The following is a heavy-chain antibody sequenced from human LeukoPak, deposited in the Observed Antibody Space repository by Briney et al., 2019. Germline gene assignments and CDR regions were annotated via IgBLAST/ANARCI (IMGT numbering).Heavy chain of an antibody. CDR1: GYTFTSYG. J-gene: IGHJ4*02. D-gene: IGHD6-19*01. Sequence: ASVKVSCKASGYTFTSYGISWVRQAPGQGLEWMGWISAYNGNTNYAQKLQGRVTITTDTSTSTAYMELRSLRSDDTAVYYCARDPDTGWTLIAVAGYFDYWGQGTLVTVSS. CDR3: ARDPDTGWTLIAVAGYFDY. V-gene: IGHV1-18*01. CDR2: ISAYNGNT.